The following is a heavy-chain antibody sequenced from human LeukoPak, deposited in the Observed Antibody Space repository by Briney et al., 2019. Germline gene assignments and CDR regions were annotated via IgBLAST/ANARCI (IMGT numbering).Heavy chain of an antibody. J-gene: IGHJ4*02. D-gene: IGHD5-12*01. CDR1: GGSISSYY. CDR2: IYTSGST. V-gene: IGHV4-4*07. CDR3: ARGGYSGLDYSI. Sequence: SETLSLTCTVSGGSISSYYWGWIRQPAGKGLEWIGRIYTSGSTNYNPSLKSRVTISVDTSKNQFSLEVSSVTAADTAVYYCARGGYSGLDYSIWGQGTLVTVS.